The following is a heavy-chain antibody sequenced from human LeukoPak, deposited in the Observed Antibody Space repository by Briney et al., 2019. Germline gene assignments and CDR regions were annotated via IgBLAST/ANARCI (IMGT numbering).Heavy chain of an antibody. Sequence: PSETLSLTCTVSGGSISSYYWSWIRQPPGKGLEWIGYIYYGGSTNYNPSLKSRVTISVDTSKNQFSLKLSSVTAADTAVYYCARGLLDIVVVVAATPLDAFDIWGQGTMVTVSS. CDR1: GGSISSYY. D-gene: IGHD2-15*01. V-gene: IGHV4-59*08. CDR3: ARGLLDIVVVVAATPLDAFDI. J-gene: IGHJ3*02. CDR2: IYYGGST.